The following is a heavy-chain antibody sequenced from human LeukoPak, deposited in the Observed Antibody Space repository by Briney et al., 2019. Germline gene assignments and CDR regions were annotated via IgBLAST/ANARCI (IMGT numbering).Heavy chain of an antibody. CDR3: VRDFEIVTTPAGITPGDDFDY. CDR2: IKTDGSII. V-gene: IGHV3-74*03. J-gene: IGHJ4*02. CDR1: GFNFRTKW. Sequence: GGSLRLSCAASGFNFRTKWMHRVRQAPGKGLEWVSRIKTDGSIITYADSVKGRFTISRDNAKNTVYLEINSLRVEDTAVYYCVRDFEIVTTPAGITPGDDFDYWGQGALVTVSA. D-gene: IGHD2/OR15-2a*01.